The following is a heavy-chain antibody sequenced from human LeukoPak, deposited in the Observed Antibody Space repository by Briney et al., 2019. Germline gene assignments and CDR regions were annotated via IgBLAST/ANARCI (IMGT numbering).Heavy chain of an antibody. J-gene: IGHJ5*02. V-gene: IGHV3-21*01. Sequence: GGSLRLSCAASGITFNSYTMNWVRQAPGKGLEWVSSISSSSSYIYYAASVKGRFTISRDNAKNTLYLQMNSLRAEDTAVYYCAKGGYSGYDHWFDPWGQGTLVTVSS. CDR2: ISSSSSYI. CDR3: AKGGYSGYDHWFDP. CDR1: GITFNSYT. D-gene: IGHD5-12*01.